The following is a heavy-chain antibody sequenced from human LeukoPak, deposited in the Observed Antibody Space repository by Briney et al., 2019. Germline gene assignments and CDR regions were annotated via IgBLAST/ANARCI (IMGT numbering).Heavy chain of an antibody. V-gene: IGHV4-39*07. J-gene: IGHJ6*03. D-gene: IGHD3-22*01. Sequence: SETLSLTRTVSGGSISSSSYYWGWIRQPPGKGLEWIGSIYYSGSTYYNASLKSRVTISVDTSKNQFSLKLSSVTAADTAVYYCARTLSSGYPNYYYYMDVWGKGTTVTVSS. CDR1: GGSISSSSYY. CDR3: ARTLSSGYPNYYYYMDV. CDR2: IYYSGST.